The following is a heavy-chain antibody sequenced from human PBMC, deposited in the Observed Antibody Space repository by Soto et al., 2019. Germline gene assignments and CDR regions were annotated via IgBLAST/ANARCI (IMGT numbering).Heavy chain of an antibody. CDR2: ISLYSDGT. Sequence: VKVSCKTSGYTFSNYGITWVRQAPGQPLEWLGWISLYSDGTNYAQKFQGRVSMTTDTSTTTAYMELRSLRSDDTAVYYCARVVPGAEAWFGPWGQGTLVTVSS. V-gene: IGHV1-18*01. J-gene: IGHJ5*02. CDR1: GYTFSNYG. CDR3: ARVVPGAEAWFGP. D-gene: IGHD2-2*01.